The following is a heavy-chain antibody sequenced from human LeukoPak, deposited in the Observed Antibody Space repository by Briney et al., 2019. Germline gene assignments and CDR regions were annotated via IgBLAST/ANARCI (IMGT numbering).Heavy chain of an antibody. CDR1: GFTFSSYG. CDR2: IWYDGSNK. D-gene: IGHD6-13*01. Sequence: GRSLRLSCAASGFTFSSYGMHWVRQAPGKGLEWVAGIWYDGSNKYYADSVKGRFTISRDNSKDTLYLQMNSLRAEDTAVYYCARGIAAAGTVPGFFDYWGQGTLVTVSS. CDR3: ARGIAAAGTVPGFFDY. J-gene: IGHJ4*02. V-gene: IGHV3-33*01.